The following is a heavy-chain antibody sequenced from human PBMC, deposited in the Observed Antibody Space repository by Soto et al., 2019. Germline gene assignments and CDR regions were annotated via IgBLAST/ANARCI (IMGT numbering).Heavy chain of an antibody. CDR3: ARSTYGRYFDWLDL. D-gene: IGHD3-9*01. CDR1: GFTVSSNY. CDR2: IYSGGST. J-gene: IGHJ2*01. V-gene: IGHV3-66*01. Sequence: EVQLVESGGGLVQPGGSLRLSCAASGFTVSSNYMSWVRQAPGKGLEWVSVIYSGGSTYYADSVKGRFTISRDNSKNTLYLQMNSLRAEDTAVYYCARSTYGRYFDWLDLWGRGTLVTVSS.